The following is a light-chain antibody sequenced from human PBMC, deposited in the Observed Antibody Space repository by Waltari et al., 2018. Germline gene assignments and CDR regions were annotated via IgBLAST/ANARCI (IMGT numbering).Light chain of an antibody. CDR2: DVD. Sequence: QSALTQPRSVSGSPGQSLTLSCTGTNSDVGAYNYVSWYQQRPGKAPNLVLYDVDKRPSGVPDRFSGSKAGNPACLTISGLQADDEADYDCCSYAGRYTSVFGGGTKVTVL. CDR1: NSDVGAYNY. V-gene: IGLV2-11*01. CDR3: CSYAGRYTSV. J-gene: IGLJ2*01.